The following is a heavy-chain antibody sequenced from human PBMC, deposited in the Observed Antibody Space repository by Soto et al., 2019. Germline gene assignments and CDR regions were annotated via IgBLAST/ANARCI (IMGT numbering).Heavy chain of an antibody. D-gene: IGHD3-10*01. Sequence: QVQLVQSGAEVKKPGSSVKVSCKASGGTFSSYTISWVRQAPGQGLEWMGRIIPILGIANYAQEFQGRVTLTADKSTRTAYMELRSLRSEAPAVYYWASNHFGGSGSYSRFDYWGQGTLVTVSS. V-gene: IGHV1-69*02. CDR2: IIPILGIA. J-gene: IGHJ4*02. CDR3: ASNHFGGSGSYSRFDY. CDR1: GGTFSSYT.